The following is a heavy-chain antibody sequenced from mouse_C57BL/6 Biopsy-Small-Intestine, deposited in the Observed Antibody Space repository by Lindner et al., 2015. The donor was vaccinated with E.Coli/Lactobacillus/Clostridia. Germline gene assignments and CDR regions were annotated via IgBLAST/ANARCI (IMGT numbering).Heavy chain of an antibody. V-gene: IGHV1-64*01. Sequence: SVKVSCKASGYTFTGYYMHWVRQAPGQGLEWMGRINPNSGYTNSAQNFQGRVTITRDTSISTAYMELSSLTSDDTAVYYCARARSATDYYYEYWGQGTLVTVSS. CDR2: INPNSGYT. D-gene: IGHD2-4*01. CDR1: GYTFTGYY. J-gene: IGHJ4*01. CDR3: ARARSATDYYYEY.